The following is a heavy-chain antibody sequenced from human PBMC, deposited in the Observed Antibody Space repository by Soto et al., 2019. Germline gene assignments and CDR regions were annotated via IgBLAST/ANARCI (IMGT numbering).Heavy chain of an antibody. J-gene: IGHJ4*02. Sequence: QVQLVQSGAEVKKPGASVKVSCKASGYTFTSSGISWVRQAPGQGLEWMGWISAYNGNTNYAQKLQGRVTMTTDTSTSTAYRELRSLRSDDTPVYYCARDRGSYALDSWGQGTLVTVSS. CDR1: GYTFTSSG. CDR2: ISAYNGNT. CDR3: ARDRGSYALDS. V-gene: IGHV1-18*01. D-gene: IGHD1-26*01.